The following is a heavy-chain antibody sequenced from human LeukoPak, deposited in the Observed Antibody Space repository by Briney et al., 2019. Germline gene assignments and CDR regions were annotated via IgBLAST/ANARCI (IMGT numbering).Heavy chain of an antibody. J-gene: IGHJ4*02. CDR2: INAYNGNT. CDR1: GYTFTSYS. V-gene: IGHV1-18*01. D-gene: IGHD4-17*01. Sequence: ASVKVSCKASGYTFTSYSISWVRQAPGQGLEWMGWINAYNGNTNYAQKLQGRVTMTTDTSTSTAYMELRSLRSDDTAVYYCANAPTGFSDSRGQGTLVTVSS. CDR3: ANAPTGFSDS.